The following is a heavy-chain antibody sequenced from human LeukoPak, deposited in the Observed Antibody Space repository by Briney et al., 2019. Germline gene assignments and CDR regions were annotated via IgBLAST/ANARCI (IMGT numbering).Heavy chain of an antibody. Sequence: PSETLSLTCTVSGGSISSSSYYWGWIRQPPGKGLEWIGSIYYSGSTYYNPSLKSRVTISVDTSKNQFSPKLSSVTAADTAVYYCARIMVRGVIFDYWGQGTLVTVSS. J-gene: IGHJ4*02. V-gene: IGHV4-39*01. CDR2: IYYSGST. CDR3: ARIMVRGVIFDY. CDR1: GGSISSSSYY. D-gene: IGHD3-10*01.